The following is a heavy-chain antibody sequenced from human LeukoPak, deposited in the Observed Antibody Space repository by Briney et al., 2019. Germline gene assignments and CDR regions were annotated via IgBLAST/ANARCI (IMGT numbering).Heavy chain of an antibody. CDR3: ARVAWPDSFDI. Sequence: GGSLRLSCAASGFTFNNYAMGWVRQAPGKGLEWVSTIRSSSDDTYYADSVKGRFTVSRDNSKNTLFLQMNSLRDEDTAVYYCARVAWPDSFDIWGQGTLVTVSS. CDR1: GFTFNNYA. CDR2: IRSSSDDT. J-gene: IGHJ3*02. V-gene: IGHV3-23*01. D-gene: IGHD5-24*01.